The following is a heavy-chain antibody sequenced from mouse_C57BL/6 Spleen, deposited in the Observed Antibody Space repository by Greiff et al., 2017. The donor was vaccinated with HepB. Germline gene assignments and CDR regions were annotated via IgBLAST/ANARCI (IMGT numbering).Heavy chain of an antibody. CDR3: ARERYDYDTYAMDY. J-gene: IGHJ4*01. V-gene: IGHV3-6*01. Sequence: ESGPGLVKPSQSLSLSCSVTGYSITSGYYWNLIRQFPGNKLEWMGYISYDGSNNYNPSLKNRISITRDTSKNQVFLKLNSVTTEDTATYYCARERYDYDTYAMDYWGQGTSVTVSS. CDR2: ISYDGSN. CDR1: GYSITSGYY. D-gene: IGHD2-4*01.